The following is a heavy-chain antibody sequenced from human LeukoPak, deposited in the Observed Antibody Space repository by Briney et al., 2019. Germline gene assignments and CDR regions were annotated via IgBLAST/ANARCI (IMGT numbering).Heavy chain of an antibody. D-gene: IGHD3-10*01. J-gene: IGHJ5*02. CDR3: TRVLYYYGSGDP. V-gene: IGHV1-2*02. CDR1: SYSFTSYG. Sequence: GASVKVSCKASSYSFTSYGFSWVRQAPGQGLEWMGWINPNSGATNYAQKFQGRVTVTRDTSISTAYMEMSRLTSDDTAVYYCTRVLYYYGSGDPWGQGTLVTVSS. CDR2: INPNSGAT.